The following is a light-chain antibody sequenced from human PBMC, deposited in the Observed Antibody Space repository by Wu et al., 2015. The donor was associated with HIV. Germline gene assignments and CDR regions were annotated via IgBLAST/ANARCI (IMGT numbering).Light chain of an antibody. CDR3: QQYGISSQVT. V-gene: IGKV3-20*01. Sequence: EIVMTQSPATLSVSPGERATLSCRASQSVSSNLAWYQQKPGQAPRLLIYGASVRATGIPDRVSGSGSGTDFTLTINRLEPEDFAVYYCQQYGISSQVTFGGGTKVEMK. CDR1: QSVSSN. CDR2: GAS. J-gene: IGKJ4*01.